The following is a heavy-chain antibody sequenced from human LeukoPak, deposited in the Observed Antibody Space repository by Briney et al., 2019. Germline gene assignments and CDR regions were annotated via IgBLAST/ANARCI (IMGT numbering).Heavy chain of an antibody. Sequence: SETLSLTCTVSGGSISSYYWSWIRQPPGKGLEWVGYIYYSGSTNYNPSLTSRVTISVDTSKNQFSLKLSSVTAADTAVYYCARLYCSSTSCYAGWFDPWGQGTLVTVSS. D-gene: IGHD2-2*01. J-gene: IGHJ5*02. V-gene: IGHV4-59*08. CDR3: ARLYCSSTSCYAGWFDP. CDR1: GGSISSYY. CDR2: IYYSGST.